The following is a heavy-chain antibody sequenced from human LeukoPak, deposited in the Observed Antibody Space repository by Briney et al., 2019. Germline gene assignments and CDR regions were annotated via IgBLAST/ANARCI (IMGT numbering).Heavy chain of an antibody. D-gene: IGHD3-3*01. CDR1: GFTFSSYA. J-gene: IGHJ5*02. Sequence: GGSLRLSCAASGFTFSSYAMSWVRQAPGKGLEWVSAISGSGGSTYYADSVKGRFTISRDDAKSSLYLQMNSLRAEDTAVYYCARDNDETSSESWYYDFWSGYYMNGNWFDPWGQGTLVTVSS. CDR2: ISGSGGST. CDR3: ARDNDETSSESWYYDFWSGYYMNGNWFDP. V-gene: IGHV3-23*01.